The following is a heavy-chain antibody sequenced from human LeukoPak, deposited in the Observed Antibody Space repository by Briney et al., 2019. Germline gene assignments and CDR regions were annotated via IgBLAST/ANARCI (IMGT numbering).Heavy chain of an antibody. CDR2: ISYDGSNK. CDR3: AKGKYYYDSSGYWQRGSN. D-gene: IGHD3-22*01. CDR1: GFTFSSYG. Sequence: GGSLRLSCAASGFTFSSYGMHWVRQAPVKGLEWVAVISYDGSNKYYADSVRGRFTISRDNSKNTLYLQMNSLRAEDTAVYYCAKGKYYYDSSGYWQRGSNWGQGTLVTVSS. V-gene: IGHV3-30*18. J-gene: IGHJ4*02.